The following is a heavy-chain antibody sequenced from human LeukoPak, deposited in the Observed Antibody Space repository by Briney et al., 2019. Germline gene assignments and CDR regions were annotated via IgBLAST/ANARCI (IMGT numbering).Heavy chain of an antibody. CDR1: GFTFSSYG. V-gene: IGHV3-23*01. Sequence: GGPLRLSCAASGFTFSSYGMSWVRQAPGKGLEWVSAISGSGGSTYYSDSVKGRFTISRDNSKNTLYLQMNSLRAEDTAVYYCARDLVYSSSWYNYPDYWGQGTLVTVSS. J-gene: IGHJ4*02. CDR3: ARDLVYSSSWYNYPDY. D-gene: IGHD6-13*01. CDR2: ISGSGGST.